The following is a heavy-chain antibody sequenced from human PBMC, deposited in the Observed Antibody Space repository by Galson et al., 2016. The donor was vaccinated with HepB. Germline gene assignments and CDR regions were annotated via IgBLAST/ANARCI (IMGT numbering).Heavy chain of an antibody. J-gene: IGHJ4*02. D-gene: IGHD4/OR15-4a*01. CDR1: GFSFSNYD. CDR2: ISGSGAKT. Sequence: LRLSCAASGFSFSNYDMSWARQAPGKGPEWVSTISGSGAKTYYADSVKGRSTISRDNPENTVYLQMDSLKVEDTAIYYCVKAIPDANYISGCDYWGQGTLVTVSS. CDR3: VKAIPDANYISGCDY. V-gene: IGHV3-23*01.